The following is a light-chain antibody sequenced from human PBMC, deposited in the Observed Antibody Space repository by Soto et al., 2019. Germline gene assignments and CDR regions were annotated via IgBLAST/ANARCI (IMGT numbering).Light chain of an antibody. V-gene: IGKV3-11*01. J-gene: IGKJ2*01. CDR3: QQRRNWPPYT. CDR2: DAP. Sequence: EIVLTQSPATLSLSPGERATLSCRASQSVSSYLASYQQKPGQAPRLLIYDAPNWATGTPARLSGSGSGADFALTISSLGPEDFAAYYCQQRRNWPPYTFGQGTKLEIK. CDR1: QSVSSY.